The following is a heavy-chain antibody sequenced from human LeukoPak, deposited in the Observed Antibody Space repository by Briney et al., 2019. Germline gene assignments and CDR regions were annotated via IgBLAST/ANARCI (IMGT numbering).Heavy chain of an antibody. J-gene: IGHJ4*02. CDR2: IYHSGST. V-gene: IGHV4-38-2*01. D-gene: IGHD3-9*01. Sequence: SETLSLTCAFSGYSISSGYYWGWIRQPPGKGLEWIGSIYHSGSTYYNPSLKSRVTISVDTSKNQFSLKLSSVTAADTAVYYCARGGPSRYFDWLLFRSDYWGQGTLVTVSS. CDR1: GYSISSGYY. CDR3: ARGGPSRYFDWLLFRSDY.